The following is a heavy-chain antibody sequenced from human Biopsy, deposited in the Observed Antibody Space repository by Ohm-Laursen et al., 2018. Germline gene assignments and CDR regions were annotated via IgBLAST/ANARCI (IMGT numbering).Heavy chain of an antibody. CDR2: FRFEDRT. CDR1: GGSISNYF. J-gene: IGHJ4*02. V-gene: IGHV4-59*01. Sequence: TLSLTCAVSGGSISNYFWTWIRQPPGKGLEWIGYFRFEDRTSYNSSLKSRVTISADTSKNQFSLRLSSVTAAGTAVYYCALGGGSYVNFDYWGQGTLVTVSS. CDR3: ALGGGSYVNFDY. D-gene: IGHD1-26*01.